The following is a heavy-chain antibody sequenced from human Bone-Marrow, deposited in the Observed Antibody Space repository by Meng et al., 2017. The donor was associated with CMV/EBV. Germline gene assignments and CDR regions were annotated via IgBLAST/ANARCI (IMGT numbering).Heavy chain of an antibody. J-gene: IGHJ6*02. Sequence: ASVKVSCKASGYTFTSYYMHWVRQAPGQGLEWMGIINPSGGSTSYAQKFQGRVTMTRDTSTSTVYMELSSLRSEDTAVYYCARGGWGTYDFWSGYPIRDYGMDVWGQGTTVTVFS. CDR2: INPSGGST. V-gene: IGHV1-46*01. D-gene: IGHD3-3*01. CDR3: ARGGWGTYDFWSGYPIRDYGMDV. CDR1: GYTFTSYY.